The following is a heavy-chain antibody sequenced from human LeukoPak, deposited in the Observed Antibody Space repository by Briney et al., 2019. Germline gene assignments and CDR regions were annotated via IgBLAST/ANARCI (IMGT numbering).Heavy chain of an antibody. CDR3: ARAKRYSSSEAPGDY. V-gene: IGHV1-2*02. D-gene: IGHD6-6*01. CDR2: INPNSGGT. J-gene: IGHJ4*02. Sequence: ASVKVSRKASGYTFTGYYMHWVRQAPGQGLEWMGWINPNSGGTNYAQKFQGRVTMTRDTSISTAYMELSRLRSDDTAVYYCARAKRYSSSEAPGDYWGQGTLVTVSS. CDR1: GYTFTGYY.